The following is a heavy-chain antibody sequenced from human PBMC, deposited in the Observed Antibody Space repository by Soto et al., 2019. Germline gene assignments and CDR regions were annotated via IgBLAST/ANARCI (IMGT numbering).Heavy chain of an antibody. Sequence: GGSLRLCCAASGFTFSSYGMHWVRQAPGKGLEWVAVIWYDGSNKYYADSVKGRFTISRDNSKDTLYLQMNSLRAEDTAVYYCARDSGEYQLLYPHFAPWGQGTRATVS. CDR1: GFTFSSYG. CDR3: ARDSGEYQLLYPHFAP. J-gene: IGHJ5*02. D-gene: IGHD2-2*02. CDR2: IWYDGSNK. V-gene: IGHV3-33*01.